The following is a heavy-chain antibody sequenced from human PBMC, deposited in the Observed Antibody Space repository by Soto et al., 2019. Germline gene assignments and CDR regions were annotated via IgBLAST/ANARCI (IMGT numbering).Heavy chain of an antibody. CDR3: TTDDSSGSLLHPFDY. CDR1: GFTFSNAW. Sequence: GGSLRLSCAASGFTFSNAWMNWVRQAPGKGLEWVGRIKSKTDGGTTDYAAPVKGRFTISRDDSKNTLYLQMNSLKTEDTAVYYCTTDDSSGSLLHPFDYWGQGTLVTVSS. V-gene: IGHV3-15*07. J-gene: IGHJ4*02. D-gene: IGHD3-22*01. CDR2: IKSKTDGGTT.